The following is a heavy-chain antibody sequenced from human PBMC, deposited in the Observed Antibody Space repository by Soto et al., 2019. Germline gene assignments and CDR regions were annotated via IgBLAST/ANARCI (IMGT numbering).Heavy chain of an antibody. V-gene: IGHV5-51*01. CDR1: GYSFTNYW. J-gene: IGHJ4*02. Sequence: GESLKISCKGSGYSFTNYWIGWVRQMPGKGLEWMGIIYPGDSDTTYSPSFQGQVTLSADKSISTAYLQWSSLKASDTAIYYCARHRGPQYGSGSYPDYWGQGTLVTVSS. CDR3: ARHRGPQYGSGSYPDY. D-gene: IGHD3-10*01. CDR2: IYPGDSDT.